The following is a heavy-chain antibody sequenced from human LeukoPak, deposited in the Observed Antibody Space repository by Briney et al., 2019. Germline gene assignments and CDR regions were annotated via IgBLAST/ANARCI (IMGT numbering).Heavy chain of an antibody. CDR2: INWNSGSK. V-gene: IGHV3-20*04. J-gene: IGHJ3*01. CDR1: GFTFEDHG. Sequence: GGSLRLSCATSGFTFEDHGLSWVRQAPGKGLEWVSGINWNSGSKRYAASVKGRFTIYKDNSENTLYLQMNSLRVEDTAVYYCARDPPNSGYTLDVWGQGTMVTVSS. D-gene: IGHD7-27*01. CDR3: ARDPPNSGYTLDV.